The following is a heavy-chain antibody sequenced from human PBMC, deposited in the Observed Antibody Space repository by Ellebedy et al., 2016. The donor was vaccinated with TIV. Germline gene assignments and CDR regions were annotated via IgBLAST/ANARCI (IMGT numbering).Heavy chain of an antibody. CDR1: GYTFTSYY. CDR3: ARDTLYSSSSLRWNPNMDV. CDR2: INPSGGST. Sequence: ASVKVSCXASGYTFTSYYMHWVRQAPGQGLEWMGIINPSGGSTSYAQKFQGRVTMTRDTSTSTVYMELSSLRSDDTAVYYCARDTLYSSSSLRWNPNMDVWGKGTTVTVSS. V-gene: IGHV1-46*01. D-gene: IGHD6-6*01. J-gene: IGHJ6*03.